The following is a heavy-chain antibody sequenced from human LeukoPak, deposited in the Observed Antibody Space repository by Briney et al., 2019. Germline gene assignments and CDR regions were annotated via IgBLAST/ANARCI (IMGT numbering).Heavy chain of an antibody. V-gene: IGHV3-11*04. CDR1: GFTFSDYY. Sequence: GGSLRLSCAASGFTFSDYYMSWIRQAPGKGLEWVSYISSSGSTIYYADSVKGRFTISRDNAKNSLYLQMNSLRAEDTAVYYCARGTTHCSSTSCYRYYFDYWGQGTLVTVSS. CDR2: ISSSGSTI. J-gene: IGHJ4*02. D-gene: IGHD2-2*01. CDR3: ARGTTHCSSTSCYRYYFDY.